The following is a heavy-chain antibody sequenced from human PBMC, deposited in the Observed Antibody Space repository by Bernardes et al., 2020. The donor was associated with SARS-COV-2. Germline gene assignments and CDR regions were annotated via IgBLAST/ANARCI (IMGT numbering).Heavy chain of an antibody. CDR1: GGSISSYY. V-gene: IGHV4-59*01. J-gene: IGHJ4*02. CDR3: ARGFDY. Sequence: RSLTCTVSGGSISSYYWSWIRQPPGKGLEWIGYIYYSGSTNYNPSLKSRVTISVDTSKNQFSLKLSSVTAADTAVYYCARGFDYWGPGTLVTVSS. CDR2: IYYSGST.